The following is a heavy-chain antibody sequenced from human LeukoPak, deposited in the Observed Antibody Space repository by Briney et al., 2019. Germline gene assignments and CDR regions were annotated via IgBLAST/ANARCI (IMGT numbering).Heavy chain of an antibody. V-gene: IGHV3-9*01. CDR2: ISWNSGMI. D-gene: IGHD6-19*01. J-gene: IGHJ4*02. CDR3: AKGRAPPEQWLLALFDY. CDR1: GFTFDDYA. Sequence: GGSLRLSCEASGFTFDDYAMHWVRQGPGKGLEWVSGISWNSGMIGYADSVKGRFTISRDNAKNSLYLQMNSLRAEDTAVYYCAKGRAPPEQWLLALFDYWGQGTLVTVSS.